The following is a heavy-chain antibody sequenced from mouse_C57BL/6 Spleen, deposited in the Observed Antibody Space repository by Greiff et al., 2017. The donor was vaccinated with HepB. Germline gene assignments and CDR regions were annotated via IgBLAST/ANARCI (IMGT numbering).Heavy chain of an antibody. J-gene: IGHJ2*01. CDR2: IYPRSGNT. CDR3: ATYYSNYDY. CDR1: GYTFTSYG. V-gene: IGHV1-81*01. Sequence: VMLVESGAELARPGASVKLSCKASGYTFTSYGISWVKQRTGQGLEWIGEIYPRSGNTYYNEKFKGKATLTADKSSSTAYMELRSLTSEDSAVYFCATYYSNYDYWGQGTTLTVSS. D-gene: IGHD2-5*01.